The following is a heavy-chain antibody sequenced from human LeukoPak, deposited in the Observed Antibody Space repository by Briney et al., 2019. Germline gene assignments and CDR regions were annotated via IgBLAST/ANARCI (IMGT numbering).Heavy chain of an antibody. D-gene: IGHD6-19*01. CDR2: IWYDGSNK. CDR1: GFTFSSYG. Sequence: GGSLRLSCAASGFTFSSYGMHWVRQAPGKGLEWVAVIWYDGSNKYYADSVKGRFTISRDNSKNTLYLQMNSLRAEDTAVYYCARGEVAAPGYFDYWGQGTLVTVSS. J-gene: IGHJ4*02. V-gene: IGHV3-33*01. CDR3: ARGEVAAPGYFDY.